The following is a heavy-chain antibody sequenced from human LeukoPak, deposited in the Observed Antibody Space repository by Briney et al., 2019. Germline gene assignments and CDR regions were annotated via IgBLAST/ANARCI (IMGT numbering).Heavy chain of an antibody. D-gene: IGHD4-11*01. CDR3: ARGHDYSNY. Sequence: SVKVSCKASGGTFSSYNISWVRQAPGQGLEWMGRIIPILGIANYAQKFQGRVTITADKSTSTAYMELSSLRFEDTAVYYCARGHDYSNYWGQGTLVTVSS. V-gene: IGHV1-69*02. CDR1: GGTFSSYN. CDR2: IIPILGIA. J-gene: IGHJ4*02.